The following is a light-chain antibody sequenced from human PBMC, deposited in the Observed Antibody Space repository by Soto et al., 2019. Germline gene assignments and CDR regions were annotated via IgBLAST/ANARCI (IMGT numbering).Light chain of an antibody. CDR1: QTVTDY. CDR2: SAS. Sequence: DIQMTQSPSSLSASVGVRVTITCRAGQTVTDYLNWYQHKPGKAPKLLIYSASTLQSGVPSRFSGSGSGTDFTRTITSLPPEDFGTYYCHQTYSSPQTFGQGTKVDIK. V-gene: IGKV1-39*01. CDR3: HQTYSSPQT. J-gene: IGKJ1*01.